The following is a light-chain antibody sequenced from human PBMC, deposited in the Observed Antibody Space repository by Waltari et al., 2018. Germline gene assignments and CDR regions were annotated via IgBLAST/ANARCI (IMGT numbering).Light chain of an antibody. Sequence: QSALTQPASVSGSPGQSITISCTGTSSDVGGYNYVSWHQQHPGKAPNLMIYEVSNRPSGVSNLFSGSKSGNTASLTISGLQAEDGADYYCSSYTSSSTLVFGGGTKLTVL. CDR2: EVS. CDR1: SSDVGGYNY. J-gene: IGLJ2*01. CDR3: SSYTSSSTLV. V-gene: IGLV2-14*01.